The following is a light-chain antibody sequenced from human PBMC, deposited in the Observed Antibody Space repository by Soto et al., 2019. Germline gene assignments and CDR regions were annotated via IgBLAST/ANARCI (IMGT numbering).Light chain of an antibody. CDR2: GAS. Sequence: EIVLTQSPGTLSLSPGERATLSCRASQSVSSSYLAWYQQKPGQAPRLLIYGASSRATGIPDRFSGSGSGTDFALTISSLEPEDFAVYYCQQRSNWPLTFGGGTKVDNK. J-gene: IGKJ4*01. CDR3: QQRSNWPLT. CDR1: QSVSSSY. V-gene: IGKV3D-20*02.